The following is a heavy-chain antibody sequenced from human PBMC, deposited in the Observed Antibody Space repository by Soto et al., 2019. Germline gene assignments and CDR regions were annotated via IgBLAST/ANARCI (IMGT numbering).Heavy chain of an antibody. CDR2: IYYSGST. D-gene: IGHD4-17*01. CDR1: GGSISSGGYY. J-gene: IGHJ6*03. V-gene: IGHV4-31*03. CDR3: ARIYGDYDYYYYMDV. Sequence: SETLSLTCTVSGGSISSGGYYWSWIRQHPGKGLEWIGYIYYSGSTYYNPSLKSRVTISVDTSKNQFSLKLSSVTAADTAVYYCARIYGDYDYYYYMDVWGKGTTVTVSS.